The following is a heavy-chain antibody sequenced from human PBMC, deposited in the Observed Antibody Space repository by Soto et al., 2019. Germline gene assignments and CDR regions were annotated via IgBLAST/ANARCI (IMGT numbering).Heavy chain of an antibody. Sequence: QVQLVQSGAEVKKPGSSVKVSCKASGGTFSSYAISWVRQAPGQGLEWMGGIIPIFGTANYAQKSQGRVTITADDSTSTAYMELSSLRSEDTAVYYCASRPGRGSYGGSYFDHWGQGTLVTVSS. CDR1: GGTFSSYA. CDR2: IIPIFGTA. CDR3: ASRPGRGSYGGSYFDH. J-gene: IGHJ4*02. D-gene: IGHD5-18*01. V-gene: IGHV1-69*01.